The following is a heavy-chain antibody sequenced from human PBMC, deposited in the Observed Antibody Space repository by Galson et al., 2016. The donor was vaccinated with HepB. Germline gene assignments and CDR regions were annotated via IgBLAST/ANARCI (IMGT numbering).Heavy chain of an antibody. CDR1: GDSISSGGHY. CDR3: AKGLNY. Sequence: TLSLTCTVSGDSISSGGHYWTWIRQHPGKGLEWIGYIYYSGLSNYSPSLKSRLTISVDKSNNQFSLKLTSVTAADTAVYYCAKGLNYWGQGTLVTVSS. CDR2: IYYSGLS. V-gene: IGHV4-31*03. J-gene: IGHJ4*02.